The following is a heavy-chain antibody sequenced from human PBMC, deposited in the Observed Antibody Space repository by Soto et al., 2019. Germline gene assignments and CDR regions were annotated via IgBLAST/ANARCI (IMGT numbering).Heavy chain of an antibody. D-gene: IGHD2-2*01. Sequence: EVQLVESGGGLVKPGGSLRLSCAASGFTFSNAWMNWVRQAPGKGLEWVGRIKSKTDGGTTDYAAPVKGRFTISRDDSKNTLYLQMNSLKTEDTAVYYCTTGLPSLGHPTSATDAFDIWGQGTMVTVSS. CDR1: GFTFSNAW. CDR3: TTGLPSLGHPTSATDAFDI. J-gene: IGHJ3*02. V-gene: IGHV3-15*07. CDR2: IKSKTDGGTT.